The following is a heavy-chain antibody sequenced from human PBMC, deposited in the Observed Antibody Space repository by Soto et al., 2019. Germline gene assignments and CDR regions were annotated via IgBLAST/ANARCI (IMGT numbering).Heavy chain of an antibody. J-gene: IGHJ5*02. CDR1: GGSFSGYY. CDR3: ARGFIPVADFGHWFDP. V-gene: IGHV4-34*01. D-gene: IGHD6-19*01. Sequence: PSETLSLTCAVYGGSFSGYYWTWIRQRPGKGLEFIGEINRTGGTNYTPSLKSRVTISVDTSTNQFSLKLTSVTAADTAVYYCARGFIPVADFGHWFDPWGQGAQVTVSS. CDR2: INRTGGT.